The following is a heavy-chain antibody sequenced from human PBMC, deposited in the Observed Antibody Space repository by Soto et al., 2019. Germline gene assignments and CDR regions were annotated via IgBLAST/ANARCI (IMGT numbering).Heavy chain of an antibody. D-gene: IGHD2-2*01. V-gene: IGHV3-7*05. Sequence: GGSLRLSCAASGFTFSSYWMTWVRQAPGKGLEWVANIKEDGSAKYYVDSVKGRFFISRDNAKNSLYLQMNSLGIDDTAVYYCATDRSSASLRRFDYWGQGTLVTVSS. CDR2: IKEDGSAK. J-gene: IGHJ4*02. CDR3: ATDRSSASLRRFDY. CDR1: GFTFSSYW.